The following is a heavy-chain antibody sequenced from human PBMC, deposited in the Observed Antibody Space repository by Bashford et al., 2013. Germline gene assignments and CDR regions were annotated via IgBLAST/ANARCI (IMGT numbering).Heavy chain of an antibody. D-gene: IGHD6-19*01. CDR3: ARDRRLYSTGWGHYFDY. Sequence: IVWVRQAPGQGLQWMGWISIFNGHTSSAPEFQGRVTMTTDKSSNTVYLELRGLKHDDTAVYYCARDRRLYSTGWGHYFDYWGQGALVTVSS. V-gene: IGHV1-18*01. J-gene: IGHJ4*02. CDR2: ISIFNGHT.